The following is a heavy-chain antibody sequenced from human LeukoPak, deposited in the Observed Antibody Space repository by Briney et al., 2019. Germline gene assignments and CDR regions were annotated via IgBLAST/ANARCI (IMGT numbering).Heavy chain of an antibody. Sequence: ASVKVSCKASGYTFTGYYMHWVRQAPGQALEWMGWINPNSGGTNYAQKFQGRVTMTRDTSISTAYMELSRLRSDDTAVYYCAREARFFRVVNNLVDYWGQGTLVTVSS. CDR3: AREARFFRVVNNLVDY. J-gene: IGHJ4*02. D-gene: IGHD3-3*01. CDR2: INPNSGGT. CDR1: GYTFTGYY. V-gene: IGHV1-2*02.